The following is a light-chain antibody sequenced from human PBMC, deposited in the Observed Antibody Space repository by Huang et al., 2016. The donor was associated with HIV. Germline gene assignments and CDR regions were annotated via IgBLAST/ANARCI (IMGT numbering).Light chain of an antibody. CDR1: HSISSN. Sequence: EIVLTQSPVTLSLSPGERATLSCRASHSISSNLAWFQQKPGLAPRRLIFDASDRATGIPARFSGSGSGTDFALTISSLEPEDFAVYYCQQRGDWPWTFGQGTKVEIK. CDR3: QQRGDWPWT. V-gene: IGKV3-11*01. CDR2: DAS. J-gene: IGKJ1*01.